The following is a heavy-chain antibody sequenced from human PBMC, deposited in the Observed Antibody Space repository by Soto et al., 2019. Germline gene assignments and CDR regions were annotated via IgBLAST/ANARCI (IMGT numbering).Heavy chain of an antibody. CDR1: GGSISSYY. D-gene: IGHD6-13*01. Sequence: SETLSLTCTVSGGSISSYYWSWIRQPPGKGLEWIGYIYYSGSTNYNPSLKSRVTISVDTSKNQFSLKLSSVTAADTAVYYCARARYSSSWYAFDYWGQGTLVTVSS. J-gene: IGHJ4*02. CDR3: ARARYSSSWYAFDY. V-gene: IGHV4-59*01. CDR2: IYYSGST.